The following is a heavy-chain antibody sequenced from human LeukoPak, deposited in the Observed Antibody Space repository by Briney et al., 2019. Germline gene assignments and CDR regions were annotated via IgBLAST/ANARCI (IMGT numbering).Heavy chain of an antibody. CDR3: AKGHRVYSYGYDYYYGMDV. Sequence: GGSLRLSCAASGFTFSSYGMHWVRQAPGKGLEWVAVIWYDGRNKNYAASVKGRFTISRDNSKNTLYLQMNSLRAEDTAVYYCAKGHRVYSYGYDYYYGMDVWGQGTTVTVSS. D-gene: IGHD5-18*01. J-gene: IGHJ6*02. CDR2: IWYDGRNK. CDR1: GFTFSSYG. V-gene: IGHV3-33*06.